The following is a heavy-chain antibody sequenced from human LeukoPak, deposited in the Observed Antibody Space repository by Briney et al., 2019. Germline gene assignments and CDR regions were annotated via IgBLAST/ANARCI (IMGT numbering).Heavy chain of an antibody. CDR2: IIPIFGTA. J-gene: IGHJ4*02. D-gene: IGHD3-22*01. CDR1: GGTFSSYA. V-gene: IGHV1-69*05. CDR3: ARRGWAYYYDSSGYYIGY. Sequence: ASVKVSCKASGGTFSSYAISWVRQAPGQGLEWMGRIIPIFGTANYAQKFQGRVAITTDESTSTAYMELSSLRSEDMAVYYCARRGWAYYYDSSGYYIGYWGQGTLVTVSS.